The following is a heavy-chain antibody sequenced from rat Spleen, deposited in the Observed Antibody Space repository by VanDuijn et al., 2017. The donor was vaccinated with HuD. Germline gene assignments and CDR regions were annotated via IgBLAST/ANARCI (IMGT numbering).Heavy chain of an antibody. D-gene: IGHD1-12*02. CDR3: ARYGSYDNWFAY. J-gene: IGHJ3*01. Sequence: EVQLQESGPGLVKPSQSLSLTCSVTGYSITSNYWGWIRKFPGNKMEWMGYINSAGSTNFNPSLRSRISISRDTSKNQFFLHVNSVTPEDTATYYCARYGSYDNWFAYWGQGTLVTVSS. CDR2: INSAGST. V-gene: IGHV3-3*01. CDR1: GYSITSNY.